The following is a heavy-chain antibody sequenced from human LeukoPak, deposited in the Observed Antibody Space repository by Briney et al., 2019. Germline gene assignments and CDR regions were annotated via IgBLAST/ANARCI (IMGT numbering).Heavy chain of an antibody. J-gene: IGHJ4*02. CDR2: IKQDGSEK. CDR1: GFTFTNYW. D-gene: IGHD6-19*01. V-gene: IGHV3-7*01. Sequence: PGGSLRLSXAASGFTFTNYWMSWVRQAPGKGLEWVSNIKQDGSEKYYVDSVRGRFTISRDNAKNSLYLQMNSLRAEDTAVYYCARERAVAGTDYWGQGTLVTVSS. CDR3: ARERAVAGTDY.